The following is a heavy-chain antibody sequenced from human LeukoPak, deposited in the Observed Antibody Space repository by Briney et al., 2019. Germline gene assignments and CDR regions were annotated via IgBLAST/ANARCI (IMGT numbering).Heavy chain of an antibody. CDR3: ARGPPNDYGDPSFDY. J-gene: IGHJ4*02. CDR1: GGTFSSYA. CDR2: IIPIFGTA. D-gene: IGHD4-17*01. Sequence: GASVKVSCKASGGTFSSYAISWVRQAPGQGLERMGGIIPIFGTANYAQKFQGRVTITADESTSTAYMELSSLRSEDTAVYYCARGPPNDYGDPSFDYWGQGTLVTVSS. V-gene: IGHV1-69*13.